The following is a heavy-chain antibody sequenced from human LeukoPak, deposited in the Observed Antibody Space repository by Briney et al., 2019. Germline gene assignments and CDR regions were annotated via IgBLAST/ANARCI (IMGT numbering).Heavy chain of an antibody. D-gene: IGHD6-19*01. Sequence: ASVKVSCKASGYTFTSYDINWVRQATGQGLEWMGWMNPNGGNTGYAQKFQGRVTMTRNTSISTAYMELSSLRSEDTAVYYCARGLKWLEYFQHWGQGTLVTVSS. V-gene: IGHV1-8*01. J-gene: IGHJ1*01. CDR3: ARGLKWLEYFQH. CDR1: GYTFTSYD. CDR2: MNPNGGNT.